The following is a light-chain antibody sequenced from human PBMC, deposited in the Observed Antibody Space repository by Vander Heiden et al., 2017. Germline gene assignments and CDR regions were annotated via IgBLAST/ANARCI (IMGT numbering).Light chain of an antibody. J-gene: IGKJ4*01. CDR1: QGLLHSNGNNY. CDR2: LGS. Sequence: DIVMTQSPLSLPVTPGGPASSACGYIQGLLHSNGNNYLNWYLQKPGQSPQLLIYLGSNRASGVPDRFSGSGSGTDFTLKISRVGAEDVGIYYCMQVLQTPLTFGGGTKMEIK. V-gene: IGKV2-28*01. CDR3: MQVLQTPLT.